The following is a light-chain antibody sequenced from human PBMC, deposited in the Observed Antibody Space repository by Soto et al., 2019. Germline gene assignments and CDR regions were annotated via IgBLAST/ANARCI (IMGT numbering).Light chain of an antibody. V-gene: IGKV3-15*01. CDR3: QQYNNWPRT. CDR1: QSVSSN. CDR2: GAS. Sequence: EIVMTQSPATLSLSSGERDTLSFRGSQSVSSNLAWYQQKPGQAPRLLIYGASTRATGIPARFSGSGSGTEFTLTISSLQSEDFAVYYCQQYNNWPRTFGQGTKVDIK. J-gene: IGKJ1*01.